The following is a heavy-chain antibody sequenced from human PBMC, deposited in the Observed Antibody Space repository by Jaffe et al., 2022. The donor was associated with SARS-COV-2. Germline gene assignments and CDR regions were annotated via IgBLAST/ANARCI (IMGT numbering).Heavy chain of an antibody. Sequence: QVQLVQSGAEVKKPGASVKVSCKASGYTFTGYYMHWVRQAPGQGLEWMGWINPNSGGTNYAQKFQGRVTMTRDTSISTAYMELSRLRSDDTAVYYCARDWYGEDGGNWFDPWGQGTLVTVSS. D-gene: IGHD4-17*01. V-gene: IGHV1-2*02. J-gene: IGHJ5*02. CDR3: ARDWYGEDGGNWFDP. CDR2: INPNSGGT. CDR1: GYTFTGYY.